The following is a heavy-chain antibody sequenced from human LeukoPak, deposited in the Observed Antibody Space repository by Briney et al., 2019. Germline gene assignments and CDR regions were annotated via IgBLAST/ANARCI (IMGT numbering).Heavy chain of an antibody. CDR1: GVTFSSYA. J-gene: IGHJ4*02. V-gene: IGHV3-30*04. D-gene: IGHD3-10*01. CDR3: ARELLWFGEKLDPLGY. Sequence: GRSLRLSCAASGVTFSSYAMHWVRQAPGKGLERVAVISYDGSNKYYADSVKGRFTISRDNSKNTLYLQMNSLRAEDTAVYYCARELLWFGEKLDPLGYWGQGTLVTVSS. CDR2: ISYDGSNK.